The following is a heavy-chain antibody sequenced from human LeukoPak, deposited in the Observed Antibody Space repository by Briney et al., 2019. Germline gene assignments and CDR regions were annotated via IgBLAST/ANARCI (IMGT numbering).Heavy chain of an antibody. Sequence: PSGTLSLTCTFSGGSISSSDYYWAWLRQPPRKGLEWIGIVYYSGSTTYNPSLKSRVTISVDTSNNQFSLKLRSVTAADTALYFCARYSSLVGWFDPWGQGTLVTVSS. CDR1: GGSISSSDYY. V-gene: IGHV4-39*01. D-gene: IGHD3-22*01. CDR3: ARYSSLVGWFDP. CDR2: VYYSGST. J-gene: IGHJ5*02.